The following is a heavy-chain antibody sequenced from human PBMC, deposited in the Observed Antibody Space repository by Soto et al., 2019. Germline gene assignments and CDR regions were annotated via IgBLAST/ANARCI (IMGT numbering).Heavy chain of an antibody. CDR3: ARDRAGDGYRNWFDT. Sequence: QVQLVQSGAEVQKPGSSVKVSCKASGGTFRSYAISWVRQAPGQGLEWMGGIIPIFGTANYAQKFHGRVTITADKSTSTAYMELSSLRSEDTAVYYWARDRAGDGYRNWFDTWGQGTLVTVSS. D-gene: IGHD5-12*01. CDR1: GGTFRSYA. CDR2: IIPIFGTA. V-gene: IGHV1-69*06. J-gene: IGHJ5*02.